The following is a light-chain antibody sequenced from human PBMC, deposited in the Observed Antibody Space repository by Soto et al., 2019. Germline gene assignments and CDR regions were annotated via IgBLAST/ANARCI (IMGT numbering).Light chain of an antibody. CDR2: GAS. CDR1: QSVTNNF. Sequence: IVLTQSPGTLSLSPGERATLSCGASQSVTNNFLAWYQQKPGQAPRLLIYGASSRATGVRARFSGSGSGTDFTLTISRLEPGDFAVYYCQQYGTPRFTFGPGTKVDIK. J-gene: IGKJ3*01. CDR3: QQYGTPRFT. V-gene: IGKV3-20*01.